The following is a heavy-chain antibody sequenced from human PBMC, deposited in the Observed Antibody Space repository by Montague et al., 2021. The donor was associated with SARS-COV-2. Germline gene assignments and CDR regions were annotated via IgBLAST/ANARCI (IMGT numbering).Heavy chain of an antibody. CDR3: ARDIAVAGLFDY. CDR2: ISISGST. CDR1: GGSISSCSYY. Sequence: TLSLTCTVSGGSISSCSYYWSWIRQPAGQGLEWIGRISISGSTNYTPSLKIRVTISVDTSKNQFSLKLSSVPAADTAVYYCARDIAVAGLFDYWGQGTLVTVSS. J-gene: IGHJ4*02. V-gene: IGHV4-61*02. D-gene: IGHD6-19*01.